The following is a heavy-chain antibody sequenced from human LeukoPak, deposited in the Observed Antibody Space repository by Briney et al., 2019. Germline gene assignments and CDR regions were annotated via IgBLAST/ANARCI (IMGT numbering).Heavy chain of an antibody. V-gene: IGHV1-58*01. Sequence: ASVKVSCKASGFTFSNSAVQWVRQARGQRLEWIGWIVVGSGNTNYAQKFQERVTIARDVSTSTAYIELTSLRSEDTAVYYCAADIVGAQLHWGQGTVVTVSS. J-gene: IGHJ4*02. CDR2: IVVGSGNT. D-gene: IGHD1-26*01. CDR3: AADIVGAQLH. CDR1: GFTFSNSA.